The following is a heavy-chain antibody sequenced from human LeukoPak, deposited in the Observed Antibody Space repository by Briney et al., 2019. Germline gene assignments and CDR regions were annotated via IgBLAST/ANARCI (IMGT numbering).Heavy chain of an antibody. CDR3: AKLVSDYYGSGSPSDY. J-gene: IGHJ4*02. Sequence: GGSLRLSCAASGFTFRSYAMSWVRQAPGKGLEWVSGISWNSGSIGYADSVKGRFTISRDNAKNSLYLQMNSLRAEDTALYYCAKLVSDYYGSGSPSDYWGQGTLVTVSS. D-gene: IGHD3-10*01. CDR1: GFTFRSYA. CDR2: ISWNSGSI. V-gene: IGHV3-9*01.